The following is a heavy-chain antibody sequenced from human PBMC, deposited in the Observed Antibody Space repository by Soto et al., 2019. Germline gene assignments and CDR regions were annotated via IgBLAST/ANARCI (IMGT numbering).Heavy chain of an antibody. V-gene: IGHV3-30*18. CDR2: ISYDGSNK. CDR1: GFTFSSYG. CDR3: AKPLTGYSSSRLDY. Sequence: QVQLVESGGGVVQPGRSLRLSCAASGFTFSSYGMHWVRQAPGKGLEWVAVISYDGSNKYYADSVKGRFTISRDNSKNTLNLQMNSLRAEDTAVYYCAKPLTGYSSSRLDYWGQGTLVTVSS. D-gene: IGHD6-13*01. J-gene: IGHJ4*02.